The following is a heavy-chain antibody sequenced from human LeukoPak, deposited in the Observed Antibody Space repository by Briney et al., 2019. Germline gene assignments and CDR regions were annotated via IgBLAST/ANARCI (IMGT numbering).Heavy chain of an antibody. D-gene: IGHD2-2*01. J-gene: IGHJ4*02. V-gene: IGHV4-38-2*02. CDR1: GYSISSGYY. CDR2: IYHSGST. CDR3: ARGYHRRDY. Sequence: PSETLSLTCTVSGYSISSGYYWGWIRQPPGKGLEWIGSIYHSGSTYYNPSLNSRVTISVDTSKNQFSLKLSSVTAADTAVYYCARGYHRRDYWGQGTLVTVSS.